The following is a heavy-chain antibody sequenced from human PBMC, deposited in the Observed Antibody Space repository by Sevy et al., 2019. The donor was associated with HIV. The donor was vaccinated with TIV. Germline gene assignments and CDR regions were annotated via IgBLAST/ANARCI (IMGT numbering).Heavy chain of an antibody. V-gene: IGHV3-30*18. CDR3: AKGRRGSGFYYYGMDV. CDR2: ISYDGSNK. Sequence: QLGGSLRLSCAASGFTFSSYGMHWVRQAPGKGLEWVAVISYDGSNKYYADSVKGRFTISRDNSKNTLYLQMNSLRAEDTAVYYCAKGRRGSGFYYYGMDVWGQGTTVTVSS. CDR1: GFTFSSYG. D-gene: IGHD6-19*01. J-gene: IGHJ6*02.